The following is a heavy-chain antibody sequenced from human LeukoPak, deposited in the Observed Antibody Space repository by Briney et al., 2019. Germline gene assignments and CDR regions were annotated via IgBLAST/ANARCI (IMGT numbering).Heavy chain of an antibody. CDR3: ARDWGSLTY. J-gene: IGHJ4*02. CDR1: GFTFSSYW. Sequence: GGFLRLSCAASGFTFSSYWMHWVRQAPGKGLVWVSRIDNDASSTNYADSVKGRFTISRDNAKNTLYLQMNSLRADDTAVYYCARDWGSLTYWGQGTLVTVSS. D-gene: IGHD3-16*01. V-gene: IGHV3-74*01. CDR2: IDNDASST.